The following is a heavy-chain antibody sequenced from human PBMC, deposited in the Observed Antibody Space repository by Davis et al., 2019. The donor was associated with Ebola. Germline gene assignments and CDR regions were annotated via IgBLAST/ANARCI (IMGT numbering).Heavy chain of an antibody. CDR3: ARLIRSDRLQTHLFDY. D-gene: IGHD4-11*01. CDR1: GGSFSGYY. Sequence: PSETLSLTCAVYGGSFSGYYWSWIRQPPGRGLEWIGEINHSGSTNYNPSLKSRVTISVDTSKNQFSLKLSSVTAADTAVYYCARLIRSDRLQTHLFDYWGQGTLVTVSS. V-gene: IGHV4-34*01. CDR2: INHSGST. J-gene: IGHJ4*02.